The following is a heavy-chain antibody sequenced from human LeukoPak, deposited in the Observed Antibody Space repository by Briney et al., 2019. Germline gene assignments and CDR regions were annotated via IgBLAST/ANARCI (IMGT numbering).Heavy chain of an antibody. CDR2: IYHSGST. V-gene: IGHV4-30-2*01. CDR3: ARGTERASWFDP. Sequence: SETLSFTCAVSSGSISSGGYSWSWIRQPPGKGLEWIGYIYHSGSTYYSPSLKSRVTISVDRSKNQFSLKLSSVTAADTAVYYCARGTERASWFDPWGQGTLVTVS. J-gene: IGHJ5*02. CDR1: SGSISSGGYS. D-gene: IGHD1-1*01.